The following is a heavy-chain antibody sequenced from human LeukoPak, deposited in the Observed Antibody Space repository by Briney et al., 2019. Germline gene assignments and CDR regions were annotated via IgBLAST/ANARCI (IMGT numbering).Heavy chain of an antibody. CDR3: ATTPYFYGSGNAY. D-gene: IGHD3-10*01. V-gene: IGHV3-23*01. CDR2: ISGSGGST. J-gene: IGHJ4*02. Sequence: PGGSLRLSCAASGFPFSSYAMSWVRQAPGKGLEWVSAISGSGGSTYYADSVKGRFTISRDNSKNTLYLQMNSLRAEDTAVLFCATTPYFYGSGNAYRGRGTLVTVPS. CDR1: GFPFSSYA.